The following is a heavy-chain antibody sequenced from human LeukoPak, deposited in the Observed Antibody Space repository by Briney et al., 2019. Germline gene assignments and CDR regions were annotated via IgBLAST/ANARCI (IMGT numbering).Heavy chain of an antibody. CDR3: ARVLTMVRGAFNWFDP. CDR1: GYTFSSYG. V-gene: IGHV1-18*01. D-gene: IGHD3-10*01. Sequence: GASVKVSCKASGYTFSSYGISWVRQAPGQGVEVVGWVSAYNGNTNYAQKLQGRVTMTTDTSTSTAYMELRSLRSDDTAVYYCARVLTMVRGAFNWFDPWGQGTLVTVSS. J-gene: IGHJ5*02. CDR2: VSAYNGNT.